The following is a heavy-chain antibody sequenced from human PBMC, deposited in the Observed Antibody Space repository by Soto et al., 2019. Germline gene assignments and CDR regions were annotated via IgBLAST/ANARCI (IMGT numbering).Heavy chain of an antibody. CDR1: GGSISSYY. Sequence: SETLSLTCTASGGSISSYYWSWIGQPPGKGLEWIGYTYYRGSTNYNPSLKSRVTISVDTSKNQFTLKLSSVTAADTAVYYCARDRIAAANSGYYYYYGMDVWGQGTTVTVSS. CDR2: TYYRGST. CDR3: ARDRIAAANSGYYYYYGMDV. J-gene: IGHJ6*02. D-gene: IGHD6-13*01. V-gene: IGHV4-59*01.